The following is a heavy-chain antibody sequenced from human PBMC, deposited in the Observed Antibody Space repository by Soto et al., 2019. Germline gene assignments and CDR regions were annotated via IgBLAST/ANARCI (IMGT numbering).Heavy chain of an antibody. D-gene: IGHD4-17*01. Sequence: ASVKVSCKASGYTFTSYDINWVRQATGQGLEWMGWMNPNSGNTGYAQKFQGRVTMTRDTSISTAYMELSSLRSEDTAVYYCARGVPTTVTTDYFDYWGQGTLVTVSS. CDR1: GYTFTSYD. V-gene: IGHV1-8*01. CDR3: ARGVPTTVTTDYFDY. CDR2: MNPNSGNT. J-gene: IGHJ4*02.